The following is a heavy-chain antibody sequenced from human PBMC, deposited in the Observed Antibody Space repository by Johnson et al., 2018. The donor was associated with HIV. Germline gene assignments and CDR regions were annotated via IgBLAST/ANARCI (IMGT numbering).Heavy chain of an antibody. D-gene: IGHD6-13*01. CDR1: GFAVSSNY. J-gene: IGHJ3*01. CDR3: ARDGESQQLPLGDALDV. V-gene: IGHV3-53*01. CDR2: IYSGGST. Sequence: EVQLVESGGGLIQPGGSLRLSCAASGFAVSSNYMSWVRQAPGKGLEWVSVIYSGGSTYYADSVKGRFTISRDNSKNTLYLQMGSLKVEDTALYYCARDGESQQLPLGDALDVWGRGTMVIVSS.